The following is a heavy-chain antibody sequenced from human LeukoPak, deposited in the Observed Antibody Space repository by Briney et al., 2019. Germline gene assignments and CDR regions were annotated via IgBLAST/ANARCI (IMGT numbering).Heavy chain of an antibody. CDR3: ARNDVAAAGDY. Sequence: GGSLRLSCEVSGFTFRNYWMTWVRQAPGRGLDWVANIKPDGSEKNYVDSVKGRFTISRDDAKNSLFLQMNSLRPEDTAVYFCARNDVAAAGDYWGQGTLVTVSS. CDR2: IKPDGSEK. J-gene: IGHJ4*02. D-gene: IGHD6-13*01. CDR1: GFTFRNYW. V-gene: IGHV3-7*01.